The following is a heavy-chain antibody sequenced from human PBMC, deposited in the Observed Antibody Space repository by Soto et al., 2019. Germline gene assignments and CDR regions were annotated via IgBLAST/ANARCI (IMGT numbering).Heavy chain of an antibody. D-gene: IGHD3-3*01. CDR1: GFTFSDYY. CDR3: ARDFADFWSGYYTRIDY. CDR2: ISSSGSTI. V-gene: IGHV3-11*01. Sequence: SLRLSCAASGFTFSDYYMSWIRQAPGKGLEWVSYISSSGSTIYYADSVKGRFTISRDNAKNSLYLQMNSLRAEDTAVYYCARDFADFWSGYYTRIDYWGQGTLVTVSS. J-gene: IGHJ4*02.